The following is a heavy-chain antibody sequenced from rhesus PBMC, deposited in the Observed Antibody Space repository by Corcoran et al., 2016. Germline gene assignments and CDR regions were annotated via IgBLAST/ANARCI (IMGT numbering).Heavy chain of an antibody. CDR2: INGKSGRT. J-gene: IGHJ4*01. Sequence: QVQLQESGPGLVKPSETLSLTCAVSGDSFSRFLWTWIRQPPGKGLEWIGEINGKSGRTNDHPSLQGRVTQSKDASKNQFARNLNSVTAEDTAGYDCARLGQPRFSLVYWGQGVLVTGSS. CDR3: ARLGQPRFSLVY. CDR1: GDSFSRFL. D-gene: IGHD6-25*01. V-gene: IGHV4-80*01.